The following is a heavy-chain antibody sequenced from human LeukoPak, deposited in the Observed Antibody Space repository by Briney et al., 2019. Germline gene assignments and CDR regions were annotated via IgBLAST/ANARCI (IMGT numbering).Heavy chain of an antibody. V-gene: IGHV1-2*02. CDR2: INPNSGDT. CDR1: GYSFTGYY. D-gene: IGHD3-16*02. CDR3: ARDYVWGSYRYSCVY. J-gene: IGHJ4*02. Sequence: ASVKVSCKASGYSFTGYYMHWVRQAPGQGLEWVGWINPNSGDTKYAQKLQGRVTMTTDTSTSTAYMELRSLRSDDTAVYYCARDYVWGSYRYSCVYWGQGTLVTVSS.